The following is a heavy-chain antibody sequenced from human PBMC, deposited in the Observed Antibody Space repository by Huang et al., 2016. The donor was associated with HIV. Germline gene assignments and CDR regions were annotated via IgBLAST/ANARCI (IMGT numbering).Heavy chain of an antibody. V-gene: IGHV3-23*01. CDR1: GLTFSTYA. CDR2: ISGSGGGT. Sequence: EVQLLESGGGLVQPGGSLRLSCGDSGLTFSTYARSWVRQATGRGLEGVSGISGSGGGTYHADSVKGRFTISRDNSNNTLYLQMNSLRVEDTAVYYCAKGGGASPRLHAFDVWGQGTMVTVSS. D-gene: IGHD5-18*01. CDR3: AKGGGASPRLHAFDV. J-gene: IGHJ3*01.